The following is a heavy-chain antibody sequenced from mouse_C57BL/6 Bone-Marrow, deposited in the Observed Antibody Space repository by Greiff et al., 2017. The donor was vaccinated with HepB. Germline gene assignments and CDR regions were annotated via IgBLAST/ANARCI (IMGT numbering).Heavy chain of an antibody. V-gene: IGHV14-4*01. J-gene: IGHJ4*01. D-gene: IGHD2-4*01. Sequence: EVQLQESGAELVRPGASVKLSCTASGFNIKDDYMHWVKQRPEQGLEWIGWIDPENGDTEYASKFQGKATITADTSSNTAYLQLSSLTSEDTAVYYCTTGGYYEYGYAMDYWGQGTSVTVSS. CDR3: TTGGYYEYGYAMDY. CDR2: IDPENGDT. CDR1: GFNIKDDY.